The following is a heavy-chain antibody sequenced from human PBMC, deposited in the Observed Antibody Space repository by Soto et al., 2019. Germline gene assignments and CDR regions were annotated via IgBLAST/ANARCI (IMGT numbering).Heavy chain of an antibody. V-gene: IGHV4-59*01. CDR3: ARLDYYDSSGYYGPVFDY. J-gene: IGHJ4*02. D-gene: IGHD3-22*01. Sequence: SSETLSLTCTVSGGSISSYYWSWIRQPPGKGLEWIGYIYYSGSTNYNPSLKSRVTISVDTSKNQFSLKLSSVTAEDTAVYYCARLDYYDSSGYYGPVFDYWGQGTLVTVSS. CDR1: GGSISSYY. CDR2: IYYSGST.